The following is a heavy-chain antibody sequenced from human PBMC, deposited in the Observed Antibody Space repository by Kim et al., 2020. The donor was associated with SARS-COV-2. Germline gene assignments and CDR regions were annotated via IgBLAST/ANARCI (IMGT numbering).Heavy chain of an antibody. V-gene: IGHV1-69*06. Sequence: SVKVSCKASGGTFSSYAISWVRQAPGQGLEWMGGIIPIFGTANYAQKFQGRVTITADKSTSTAYMELSSLRSEDTAVYYCAKGRDYDILTGFTYWGQGTLVTVSS. CDR2: IIPIFGTA. J-gene: IGHJ4*02. CDR1: GGTFSSYA. D-gene: IGHD3-9*01. CDR3: AKGRDYDILTGFTY.